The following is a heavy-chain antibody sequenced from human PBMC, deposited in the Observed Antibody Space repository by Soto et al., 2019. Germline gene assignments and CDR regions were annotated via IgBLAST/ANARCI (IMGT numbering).Heavy chain of an antibody. V-gene: IGHV1-69*13. CDR3: ARAVDCTNGVCYTWWFDP. CDR2: IIPIFGTA. CDR1: GGTFSSYA. J-gene: IGHJ5*02. D-gene: IGHD2-8*01. Sequence: SVKVSCKASGGTFSSYAISWVRQAPGQGLEWMGGIIPIFGTANYAQKLQGRVTITADESTSTAYMELSSLRSEDTAVYYCARAVDCTNGVCYTWWFDPWGQGTLVTVSS.